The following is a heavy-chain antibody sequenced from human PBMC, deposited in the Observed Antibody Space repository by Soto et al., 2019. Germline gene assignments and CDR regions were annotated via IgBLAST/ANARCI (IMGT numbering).Heavy chain of an antibody. D-gene: IGHD3-9*01. CDR1: GGTFSSYT. CDR3: ARGILTGYSPEGNYFDY. V-gene: IGHV1-69*02. Sequence: QVQLVQSGAEVKKPGSSVKVSCKASGGTFSSYTISWVRQAPGQGLEWMGRIIPNLGIANYAQKFQGRVTITADKCTSTAYMELSSLRSEDTAVYHCARGILTGYSPEGNYFDYWGQGTLVTVSS. J-gene: IGHJ4*02. CDR2: IIPNLGIA.